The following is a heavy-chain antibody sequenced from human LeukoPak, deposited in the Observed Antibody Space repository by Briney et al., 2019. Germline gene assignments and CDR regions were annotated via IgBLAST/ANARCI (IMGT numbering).Heavy chain of an antibody. J-gene: IGHJ4*02. CDR1: GFTFSSYW. Sequence: GGSLRLSCAASGFTFSSYWMHWVRQAPGKGLVWVSRINSDGSSTSYADSVKGRFTISRDNAKNSLYLQMNSLRAEDTAVYYCAKDLISGIAVAGTSDYWGQGTLVTVSS. V-gene: IGHV3-74*01. CDR2: INSDGSST. CDR3: AKDLISGIAVAGTSDY. D-gene: IGHD6-19*01.